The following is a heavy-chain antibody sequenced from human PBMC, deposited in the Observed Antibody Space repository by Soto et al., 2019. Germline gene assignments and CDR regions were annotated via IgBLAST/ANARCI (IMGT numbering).Heavy chain of an antibody. Sequence: EVQLLESGGGLVQPGGPLRLSCAASGFTFSSYDMSWVRRAPGKGLEWVSGISATGGSTNYADSVKGRFTISRDNSKNTLYLQMNSLTAEDTAVYYCAKSRSTLDYMNYEARAYYYSGLDVWGQGTTVTVSS. J-gene: IGHJ6*02. CDR1: GFTFSSYD. CDR3: AKSRSTLDYMNYEARAYYYSGLDV. CDR2: ISATGGST. V-gene: IGHV3-23*01. D-gene: IGHD4-4*01.